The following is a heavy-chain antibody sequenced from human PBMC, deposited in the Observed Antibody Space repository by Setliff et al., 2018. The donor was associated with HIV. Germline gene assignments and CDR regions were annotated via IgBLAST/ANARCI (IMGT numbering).Heavy chain of an antibody. CDR2: IVPIFGTP. CDR3: ARAHDYGDFLDAFDI. V-gene: IGHV1-69*13. Sequence: SVKVSCKASGDNFNSHSISWVRQAPGQGLEWMGGIVPIFGTPNYAQKFKGRLTITADESTRTVYMELSSLRSEDTAVYFCARAHDYGDFLDAFDIWGQGTMVTVTS. CDR1: GDNFNSHS. J-gene: IGHJ3*02. D-gene: IGHD4-17*01.